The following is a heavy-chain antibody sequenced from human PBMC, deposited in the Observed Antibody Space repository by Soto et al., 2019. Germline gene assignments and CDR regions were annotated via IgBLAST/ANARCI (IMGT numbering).Heavy chain of an antibody. CDR3: AKDRGNEGHFDY. CDR2: ISWNSGSI. Sequence: GGSLRLSCAASGFTFDDYAMHWVRQAPGKGLEWVSGISWNSGSIGYADSVKGRFTISRDNAKNSLYLQMNSLRAEDTALYYCAKDRGNEGHFDYWGQGTLVTVSS. V-gene: IGHV3-9*01. J-gene: IGHJ4*02. D-gene: IGHD3-16*01. CDR1: GFTFDDYA.